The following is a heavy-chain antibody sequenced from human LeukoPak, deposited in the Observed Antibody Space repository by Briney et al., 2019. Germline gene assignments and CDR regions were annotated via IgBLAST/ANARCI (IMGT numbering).Heavy chain of an antibody. D-gene: IGHD3-3*01. J-gene: IGHJ4*02. Sequence: GGSLRLSCAASGFTFSSYEMNWARQAPGKGLEWVSYISSSGSTIYYADSVKGRFTISRDNAKNSLYLQMNSLRAEDTAVYYCASGFLDDFWSGHFWGQGTLVTVSS. CDR3: ASGFLDDFWSGHF. V-gene: IGHV3-48*03. CDR2: ISSSGSTI. CDR1: GFTFSSYE.